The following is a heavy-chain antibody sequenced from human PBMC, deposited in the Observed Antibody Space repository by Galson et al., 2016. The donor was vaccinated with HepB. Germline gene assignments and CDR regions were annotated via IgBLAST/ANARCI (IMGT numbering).Heavy chain of an antibody. D-gene: IGHD6-19*01. V-gene: IGHV3-43D*04. CDR3: AKDHLYASGWQSRGMDV. J-gene: IGHJ6*02. Sequence: SLRLSCAASGFTFTDYAMHWVRQAPGKGLEWVSLVGWDGGTTYYADSVKGRFTISRDNTKNSLYLQMNSLRAEDTALYYCAKDHLYASGWQSRGMDVWGQGTTVTVSS. CDR1: GFTFTDYA. CDR2: VGWDGGTT.